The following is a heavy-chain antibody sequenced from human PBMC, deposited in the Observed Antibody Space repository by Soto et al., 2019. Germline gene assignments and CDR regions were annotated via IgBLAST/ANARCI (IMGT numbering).Heavy chain of an antibody. D-gene: IGHD5-18*01. V-gene: IGHV1-69*13. J-gene: IGHJ6*02. CDR3: ARGGTAMVPLTYYYYYGMDV. CDR1: GGTFSSYA. Sequence: GASVKVSCKASGGTFSSYAISWVRQAPGQGLELMGGIIPIFGTANYAQKFQGRVTITADESTSTAYMELSSLRSEDTAVYYCARGGTAMVPLTYYYYYGMDVWGQGTTVTVSS. CDR2: IIPIFGTA.